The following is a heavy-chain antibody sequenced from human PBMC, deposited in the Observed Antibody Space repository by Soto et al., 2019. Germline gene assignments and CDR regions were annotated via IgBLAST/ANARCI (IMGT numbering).Heavy chain of an antibody. CDR2: ISYDGSNK. Sequence: PGGSLRLSCAASGFTFSSYGMHWVRQAPGKGLEWVAVISYDGSNKYYADSVKGRFTISRDNSKNTLYLQMNSLRAEDTAVYYCAKSGDAAARYFDYWGQGTLVTVSS. J-gene: IGHJ4*02. V-gene: IGHV3-30*18. CDR3: AKSGDAAARYFDY. D-gene: IGHD6-13*01. CDR1: GFTFSSYG.